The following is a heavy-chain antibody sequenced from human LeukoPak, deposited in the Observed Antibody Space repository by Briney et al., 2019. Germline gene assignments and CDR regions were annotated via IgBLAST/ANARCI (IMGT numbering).Heavy chain of an antibody. CDR2: INPSGGST. Sequence: ASVKVSCKASGYTFTSYYMRWVRQAPGQGLEWMGIINPSGGSTSYAQKFQGRVTMTRDTSTSTVYMELSSLRSEDTAVYYCAKSAEQWLGPFDYWGQGTLVTVSS. CDR3: AKSAEQWLGPFDY. J-gene: IGHJ4*02. V-gene: IGHV1-46*01. CDR1: GYTFTSYY. D-gene: IGHD6-19*01.